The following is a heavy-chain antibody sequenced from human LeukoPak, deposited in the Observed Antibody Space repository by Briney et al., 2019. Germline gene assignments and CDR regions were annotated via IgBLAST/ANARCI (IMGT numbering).Heavy chain of an antibody. J-gene: IGHJ4*02. CDR3: ARDFYYGSGEFDY. D-gene: IGHD3-10*01. Sequence: GGSLRLSCAASGFTFSNYAMTWVRQAPGKGLEWVSAISGTGGTTFFADSVKGRFTISRDNAKNSLYLQMNSLRAEDTAVYYCARDFYYGSGEFDYWGQGTLVTVSS. CDR2: ISGTGGTT. V-gene: IGHV3-23*01. CDR1: GFTFSNYA.